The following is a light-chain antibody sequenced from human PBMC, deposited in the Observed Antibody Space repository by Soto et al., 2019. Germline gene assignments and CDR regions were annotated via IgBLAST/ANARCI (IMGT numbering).Light chain of an antibody. CDR1: SGDVGGYNY. Sequence: QSVLTEPPSASGSPGQSVTISCTGASGDVGGYNYVSWHQQHPGKAPKLMIYEVTKRPSGVPDRFSGSKSGNTASLTVSGLQAEGEADYYCASYVKGANSVFGSGTKVT. CDR2: EVT. CDR3: ASYVKGANSV. J-gene: IGLJ1*01. V-gene: IGLV2-8*01.